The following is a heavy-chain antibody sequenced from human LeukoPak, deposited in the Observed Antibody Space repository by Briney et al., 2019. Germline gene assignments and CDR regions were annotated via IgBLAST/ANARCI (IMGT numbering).Heavy chain of an antibody. Sequence: GGFLRLPCPASGFPFSSYAMSWVRQAPGKGLEWVSAISGSGGSTYYADSVKGRFTISRDNSKNTLYLQMNSLRAEDTAVYYCAKDVYGPTDYWGQGTLVTVSS. CDR2: ISGSGGST. J-gene: IGHJ4*02. V-gene: IGHV3-23*01. D-gene: IGHD4-17*01. CDR1: GFPFSSYA. CDR3: AKDVYGPTDY.